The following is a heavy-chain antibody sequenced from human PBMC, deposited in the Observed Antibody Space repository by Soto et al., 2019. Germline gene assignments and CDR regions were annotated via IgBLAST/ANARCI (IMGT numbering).Heavy chain of an antibody. CDR2: IIPIFGTA. J-gene: IGHJ4*02. Sequence: QVQLVQSGAEVKKPGSSVKVSCKASGGTFSSYAISWVRQAPGEGLEWMGGIIPIFGTANYAQKFQGRVTITADESTSTAYMELSSLRSEDTAVYYCARGGWDYCSGGSCYGFDDYWGQGTLVTVSS. CDR1: GGTFSSYA. CDR3: ARGGWDYCSGGSCYGFDDY. D-gene: IGHD2-15*01. V-gene: IGHV1-69*01.